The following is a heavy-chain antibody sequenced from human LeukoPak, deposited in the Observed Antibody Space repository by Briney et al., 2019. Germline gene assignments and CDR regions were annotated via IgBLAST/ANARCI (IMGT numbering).Heavy chain of an antibody. CDR1: GFTFDDYA. J-gene: IGHJ4*02. CDR2: ISWNSGSI. V-gene: IGHV3-9*01. D-gene: IGHD3-22*01. Sequence: GGSLRLSCAASGFTFDDYAMHWVRQAPGKGLEWVSGISWNSGSIGYADSVKGRFTISRDNAKNSLHLQMNSLRAEDTAVYYCARDLRVAMIARLDYWGQGTLVTVSS. CDR3: ARDLRVAMIARLDY.